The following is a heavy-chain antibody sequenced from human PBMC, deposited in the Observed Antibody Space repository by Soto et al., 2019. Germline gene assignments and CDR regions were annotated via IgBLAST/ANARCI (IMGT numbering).Heavy chain of an antibody. CDR1: GFTFSSYA. CDR3: ARANGYLDY. J-gene: IGHJ4*02. Sequence: PGGSLRLSCAASGFTFSSYAMHWVRQAPGKGLEWVAVISYDGSNKYYADSVKGRFTISRDNSKNTLYLQMNSLRAEDTAVYYCARANGYLDYWGQGTLVTVSS. CDR2: ISYDGSNK. V-gene: IGHV3-30-3*01. D-gene: IGHD2-8*01.